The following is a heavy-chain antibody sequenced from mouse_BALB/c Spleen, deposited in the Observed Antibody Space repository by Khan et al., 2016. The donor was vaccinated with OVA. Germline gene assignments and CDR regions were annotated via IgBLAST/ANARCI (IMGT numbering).Heavy chain of an antibody. J-gene: IGHJ2*01. Sequence: QVRLQQSGTELARPGTSVKMSCKAAGYTFSNYWIGWVKQRPGHGLEWIGDIYPGGGYTNYNENFKGKATLTADTSSSTAYMQLSSLASEDSAIYYCARRGAARATCDYFDYWGQGTTLTVSS. V-gene: IGHV1-63*02. CDR2: IYPGGGYT. D-gene: IGHD3-1*01. CDR3: ARRGAARATCDYFDY. CDR1: GYTFSNYW.